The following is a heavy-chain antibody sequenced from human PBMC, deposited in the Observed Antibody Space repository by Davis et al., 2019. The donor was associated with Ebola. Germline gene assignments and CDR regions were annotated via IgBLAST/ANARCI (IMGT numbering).Heavy chain of an antibody. CDR2: INPSGGST. Sequence: ASVKVSCKASGYTFTSYYMHWVRQAPGQGLEWMGIINPSGGSTSYAQKFQGRVTMTRDTSTSTVYMELSSLRSEDTAVYYCARALIVGRYYYYGMDVWGQGTTVTVSS. CDR3: ARALIVGRYYYYGMDV. J-gene: IGHJ6*02. V-gene: IGHV1-46*01. CDR1: GYTFTSYY. D-gene: IGHD1-26*01.